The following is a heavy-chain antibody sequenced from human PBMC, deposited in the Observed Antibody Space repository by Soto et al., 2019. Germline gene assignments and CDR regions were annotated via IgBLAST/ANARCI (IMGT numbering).Heavy chain of an antibody. CDR2: IYYSGST. CDR3: ARVLSGGEYSGYEPSRYFDY. V-gene: IGHV4-59*01. CDR1: GGSISSYY. J-gene: IGHJ4*02. D-gene: IGHD5-12*01. Sequence: SETLSLTCTVSGGSISSYYWSWIRQPPGKGLDWIGYIYYSGSTNYNPSLKSRVTISVDTSKNQFSLKLSSVTAADTAVYYCARVLSGGEYSGYEPSRYFDYWGQGTLVTVPQ.